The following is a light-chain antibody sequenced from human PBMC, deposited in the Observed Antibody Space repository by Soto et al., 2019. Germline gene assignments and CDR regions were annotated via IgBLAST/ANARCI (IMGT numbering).Light chain of an antibody. Sequence: EIVLTQSPGTLSLSPGERATLSCRASQSVSSNLAWYQQKPGQTPRLLIYYISTRATGIPARFSGSGSGTDFTLTISSLEPEDFAIYYCQQRSDWPPLTFGGGTKVDI. CDR3: QQRSDWPPLT. CDR2: YIS. V-gene: IGKV3-11*01. CDR1: QSVSSN. J-gene: IGKJ4*01.